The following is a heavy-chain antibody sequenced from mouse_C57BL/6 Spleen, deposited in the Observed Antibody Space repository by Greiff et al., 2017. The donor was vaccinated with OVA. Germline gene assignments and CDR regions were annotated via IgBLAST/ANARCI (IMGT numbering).Heavy chain of an antibody. J-gene: IGHJ1*03. V-gene: IGHV1-80*01. Sequence: QVQLQQSGAELVKPGASVKISCKASGYAFSSYWMNWVKQRPGKGLEWIGQIYPGDGDTNYNGKFKGKATLTADKSSSTAYMQLSSLTSEDSAVYFCARKYGSSHRVLDCRGTGTTVTVSS. D-gene: IGHD1-1*01. CDR2: IYPGDGDT. CDR1: GYAFSSYW. CDR3: ARKYGSSHRVLDC.